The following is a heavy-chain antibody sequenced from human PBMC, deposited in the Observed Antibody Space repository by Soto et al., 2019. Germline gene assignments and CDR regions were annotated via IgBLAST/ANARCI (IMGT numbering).Heavy chain of an antibody. J-gene: IGHJ4*02. D-gene: IGHD6-19*01. V-gene: IGHV3-23*01. CDR3: AKSPRSGWYYFDY. CDR2: ISGSGGST. CDR1: GFTFSSYA. Sequence: GGSLRLSCAASGFTFSSYAMSWVRQAPGKGLVWVSAISGSGGSTYYADSVKGRFTISRDNSKNTLYLQMNSLRAEDTAVYYCAKSPRSGWYYFDYWGQGTLVTVSS.